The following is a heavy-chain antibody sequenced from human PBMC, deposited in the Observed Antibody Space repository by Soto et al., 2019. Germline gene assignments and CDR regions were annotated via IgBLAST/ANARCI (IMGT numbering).Heavy chain of an antibody. Sequence: PSETLSLTCTVSGGSISSYYWSWIRQPPGKGLEWIGYIYYSGSTNYNPSLKSRVTISVDTSKNQFSLKLSSVTAADTAVYYCARGGYDILTGYRNFDYWGQGTLVTVSS. CDR1: GGSISSYY. V-gene: IGHV4-59*01. CDR3: ARGGYDILTGYRNFDY. D-gene: IGHD3-9*01. CDR2: IYYSGST. J-gene: IGHJ4*02.